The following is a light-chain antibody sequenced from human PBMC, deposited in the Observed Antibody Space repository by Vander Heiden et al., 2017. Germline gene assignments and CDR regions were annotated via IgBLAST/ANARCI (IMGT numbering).Light chain of an antibody. J-gene: IGKJ3*01. CDR2: GAF. CDR1: PSVSSSY. V-gene: IGKV3-20*01. CDR3: QQDCSSHL. Sequence: IVLTQSPHTLPLSQAERPTLSCRASPSVSSSYLAWYQQKPGQAPRLLIYGAFSRATGIPDRFSGSGSGTDFTLTISRLEPEDFAVYYCQQDCSSHLFGHGTKVDIK.